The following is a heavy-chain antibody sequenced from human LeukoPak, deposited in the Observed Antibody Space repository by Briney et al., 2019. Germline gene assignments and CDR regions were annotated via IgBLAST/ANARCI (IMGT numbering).Heavy chain of an antibody. CDR1: GFTFSSYS. V-gene: IGHV3-48*01. Sequence: GGSLRLSCAASGFTFSSYSMNWVRQAPGKGLEWVSYISSSSSTIYYADSVKGRFIISRDNAKNSLYLQMNSLRAEDTAVYYCARDSPTYPTDYWGQGTLVTVSS. CDR2: ISSSSSTI. CDR3: ARDSPTYPTDY. J-gene: IGHJ4*02.